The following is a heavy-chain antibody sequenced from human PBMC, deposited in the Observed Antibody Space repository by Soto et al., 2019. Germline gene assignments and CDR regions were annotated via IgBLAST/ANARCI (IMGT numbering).Heavy chain of an antibody. D-gene: IGHD2-2*01. Sequence: PGVSLRLSCAASGFTFSSYGMHWVRQAPGKGLEWVAVISYDGSNKYYADSVKGRFTISRDNSKNTLYLQMNSLRAEDTAVYYCAKEGGRYCSSTSCYYYYGMDVWGQGTTVTVSS. CDR2: ISYDGSNK. V-gene: IGHV3-30*18. J-gene: IGHJ6*02. CDR1: GFTFSSYG. CDR3: AKEGGRYCSSTSCYYYYGMDV.